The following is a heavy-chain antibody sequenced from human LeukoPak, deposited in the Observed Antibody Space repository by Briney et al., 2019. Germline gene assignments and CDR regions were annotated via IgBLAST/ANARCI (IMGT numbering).Heavy chain of an antibody. CDR2: IYYSGST. Sequence: PSQTLSLTCTVSGGSISIGGYYWSWIRQHPGKGLEWIGYIYYSGSTYYNPSLKSRVTISVDTSKNQFSLKLSSVTAADTAVYYCARDGGGYSYGGFDYWGQGTLVTVSS. V-gene: IGHV4-31*03. J-gene: IGHJ4*02. CDR3: ARDGGGYSYGGFDY. D-gene: IGHD5-18*01. CDR1: GGSISIGGYY.